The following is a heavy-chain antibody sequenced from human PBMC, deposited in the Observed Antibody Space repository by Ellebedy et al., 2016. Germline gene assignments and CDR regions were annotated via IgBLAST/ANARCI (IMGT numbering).Heavy chain of an antibody. J-gene: IGHJ4*02. CDR3: AREGFETGIALLQVERGGFDN. CDR2: TYYRSKWYN. CDR1: GDSISSNTAA. D-gene: IGHD6-13*01. V-gene: IGHV6-1*01. Sequence: SETLSLTCAISGDSISSNTAAWNWIRQSPSRGLEWLGRTYYRSKWYNDYALSVKSRITINPDTSKNQFSLQLNSVTPEDTAVYYCAREGFETGIALLQVERGGFDNWGQGTLVTVSS.